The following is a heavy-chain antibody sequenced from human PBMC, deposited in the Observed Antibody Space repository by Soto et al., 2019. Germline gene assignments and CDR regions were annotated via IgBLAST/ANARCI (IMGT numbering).Heavy chain of an antibody. J-gene: IGHJ5*02. CDR1: GFTFSSYG. D-gene: IGHD6-19*01. CDR2: ISYDGSNK. Sequence: QVQLVESGGGVVQPGRSLRLSCAASGFTFSSYGMHWVRQAPGKGLEWVAVISYDGSNKYYADSVKGRFTISRDNSKNTLDLQMNGLRAEDTAVYYCAKDHRRIAVAAPLGPWGQGTLVTVSS. V-gene: IGHV3-30*18. CDR3: AKDHRRIAVAAPLGP.